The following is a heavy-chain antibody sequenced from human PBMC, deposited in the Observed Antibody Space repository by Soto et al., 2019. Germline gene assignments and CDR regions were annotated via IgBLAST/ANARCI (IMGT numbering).Heavy chain of an antibody. Sequence: QVQLQESGPGLVKPSQTLSLTCTVSGGSISSGGYYWSWNRQHPGKGLEWIGYIFYSGSTYYNPSLKSRVTISVDTSKNQFSLKLSSVTAADTAVYYCARARYGVANFDYWGQGTLVTVSS. D-gene: IGHD4-17*01. J-gene: IGHJ4*02. CDR3: ARARYGVANFDY. V-gene: IGHV4-31*03. CDR2: IFYSGST. CDR1: GGSISSGGYY.